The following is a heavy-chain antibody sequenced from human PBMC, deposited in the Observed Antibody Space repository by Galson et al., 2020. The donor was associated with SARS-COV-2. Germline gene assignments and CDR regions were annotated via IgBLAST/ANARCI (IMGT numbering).Heavy chain of an antibody. D-gene: IGHD3-10*01. CDR3: AKDREGYGSGSYPYFDY. CDR1: GFTFSSYA. V-gene: IGHV3-23*01. Sequence: GESLKISCAASGFTFSSYAMSWVRQAPGKGLEWVSAISGSSGSTYYADSVKGRFTISRDNSKNTLYLQMNSLRAEDTAVYYCAKDREGYGSGSYPYFDYWGQGTLVTVSS. CDR2: ISGSSGST. J-gene: IGHJ4*02.